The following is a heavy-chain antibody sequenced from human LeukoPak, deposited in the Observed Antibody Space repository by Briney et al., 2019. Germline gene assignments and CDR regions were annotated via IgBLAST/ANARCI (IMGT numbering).Heavy chain of an antibody. CDR2: IWRDATNQ. CDR1: GFTFTHYG. V-gene: IGHV3-33*06. CDR3: AKHAQREVDDSSPREL. D-gene: IGHD4-11*01. J-gene: IGHJ4*02. Sequence: GRSLRVSCEASGFTFTHYGMNWVRQAPGKGLEWVAVIWRDATNQYYADSVKGRFTISRDNFKNTVSLQMNSLRAEDTAVYYCAKHAQREVDDSSPRELWGQGSLVTVSS.